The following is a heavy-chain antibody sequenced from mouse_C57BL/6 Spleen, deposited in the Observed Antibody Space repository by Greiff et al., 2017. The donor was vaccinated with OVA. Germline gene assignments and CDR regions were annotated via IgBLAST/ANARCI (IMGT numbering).Heavy chain of an antibody. Sequence: QVTLKECGPGILQSSQTLSLTCSFSGFSLSTSGMGVSWIRQPSGKGLEWLAHIYWDDDKRYNPSLKSRLTISKDTSRNQVFLKITSVDTADTATYYCARSYYGSSYVFFAYWGQGTLVTVSA. CDR2: IYWDDDK. CDR1: GFSLSTSGMG. V-gene: IGHV8-12*01. J-gene: IGHJ3*01. CDR3: ARSYYGSSYVFFAY. D-gene: IGHD1-1*01.